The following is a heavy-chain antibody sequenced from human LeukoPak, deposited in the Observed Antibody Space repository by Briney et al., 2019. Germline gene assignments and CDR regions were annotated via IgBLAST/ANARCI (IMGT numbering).Heavy chain of an antibody. Sequence: GGSLRLSCAASGFTFSSYEMNWVRQAPGKGLEWVSYISSSSSTIYYADSVKGRFTISRDNAKNSLYLQMNSLRAEDTAVYYCARLSMVRGDSSDYWGQGTLVTVSS. V-gene: IGHV3-48*03. CDR1: GFTFSSYE. D-gene: IGHD3-10*01. CDR2: ISSSSSTI. J-gene: IGHJ4*02. CDR3: ARLSMVRGDSSDY.